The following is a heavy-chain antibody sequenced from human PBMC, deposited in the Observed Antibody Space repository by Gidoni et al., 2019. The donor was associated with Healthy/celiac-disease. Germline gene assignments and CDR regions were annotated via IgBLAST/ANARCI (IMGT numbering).Heavy chain of an antibody. CDR1: GFTFSVYS. Sequence: EVQLVESGGGLVKPGGSLRLSCAASGFTFSVYSMNWVRQAPGKGLEWVSSISSSSSYIYYADSVKGRFTISRDNAKNSLYLQMNSLRAEDTAVYYCARANYAPPFFFDYWGQGTLVTVSS. CDR3: ARANYAPPFFFDY. J-gene: IGHJ4*02. CDR2: ISSSSSYI. V-gene: IGHV3-21*01. D-gene: IGHD3-16*01.